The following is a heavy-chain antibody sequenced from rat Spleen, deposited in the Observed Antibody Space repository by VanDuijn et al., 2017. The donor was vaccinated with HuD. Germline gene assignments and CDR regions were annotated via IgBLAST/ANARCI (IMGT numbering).Heavy chain of an antibody. V-gene: IGHV2-13*01. CDR2: IWGNGNA. D-gene: IGHD1-12*01. J-gene: IGHJ2*01. Sequence: QVQLRESGPGLVQPSQTLSLTCTVSGFSLISYAVNWVRQPPGKGLEWMGVIWGNGNANYNSVLKSRLSISRDTSKSQVFLKMNNLQTEDTAIYFCARSDYASPYYFDYWGQGVMVTVSS. CDR3: ARSDYASPYYFDY. CDR1: GFSLISYA.